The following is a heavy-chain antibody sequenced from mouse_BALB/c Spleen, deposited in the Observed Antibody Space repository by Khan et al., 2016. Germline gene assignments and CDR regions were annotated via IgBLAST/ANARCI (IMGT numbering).Heavy chain of an antibody. J-gene: IGHJ4*01. D-gene: IGHD4-1*02. CDR2: IWSGGST. CDR3: ASTGAYAMDY. Sequence: QVQLKESGPGLVQPSQSLSITCTVSGFSLTRYGIHWVRQSPGKGLEWLGVIWSGGSTDYNAAFISRLSISKDNSKSQVFLKMNSLQANDTAGYYCASTGAYAMDYWGQGTSVTVSS. CDR1: GFSLTRYG. V-gene: IGHV2-2*02.